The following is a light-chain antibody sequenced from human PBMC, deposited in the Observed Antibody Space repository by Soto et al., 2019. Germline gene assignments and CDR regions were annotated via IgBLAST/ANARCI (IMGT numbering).Light chain of an antibody. Sequence: EIVLTQSPATLSLSPGERATLSCRASQSVSSYLAWYQQKPGQAPRLLIYGASNRATGIPDRFSGSGSGTDFTLTISRLEPEDFAVYYCQQYGSSHTFGQGTRLEI. J-gene: IGKJ5*01. CDR2: GAS. CDR3: QQYGSSHT. CDR1: QSVSSY. V-gene: IGKV3-20*01.